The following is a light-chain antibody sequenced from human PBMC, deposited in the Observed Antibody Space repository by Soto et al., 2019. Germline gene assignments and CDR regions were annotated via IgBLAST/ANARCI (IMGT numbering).Light chain of an antibody. V-gene: IGKV3-15*01. CDR3: QQYNNWPWT. J-gene: IGKJ1*01. CDR2: GAS. Sequence: EIVMTQSPATLSVSPGERATLSCRASQSVSSNLAWYQQKPGQAPRLLIYGASTRATGIPARFSGSGSGTEFTLTISSLQSEDFAFYYWQQYNNWPWTFGQGTKVESK. CDR1: QSVSSN.